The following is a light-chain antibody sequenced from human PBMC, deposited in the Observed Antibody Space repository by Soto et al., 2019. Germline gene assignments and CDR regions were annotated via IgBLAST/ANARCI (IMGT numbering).Light chain of an antibody. Sequence: DIQMTQSPSTLSASVGDRVTTTCRASQSISSWLAWYQQKPGKAPRLLMYKASSLESGVPSRFSGSGSGTEFTLSISSLQPDDFATYYCQQYSSYSWKFGQGTKVEVK. CDR3: QQYSSYSWK. V-gene: IGKV1-5*03. CDR1: QSISSW. CDR2: KAS. J-gene: IGKJ1*01.